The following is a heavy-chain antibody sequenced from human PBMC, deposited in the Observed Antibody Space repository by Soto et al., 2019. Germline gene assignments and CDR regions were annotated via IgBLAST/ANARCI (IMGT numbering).Heavy chain of an antibody. V-gene: IGHV1-69*13. J-gene: IGHJ4*02. D-gene: IGHD3-9*01. CDR3: ARPPSWATGYYIY. CDR2: IIPIFGTA. Sequence: SVKVSCKASGGTFSSYAISWVRQAPGQGLEWMGGIIPIFGTANYAQKFQGRVTITADESTSTAYMELSSLRSEDTAVYYCARPPSWATGYYIYWGQGTLVTVSS. CDR1: GGTFSSYA.